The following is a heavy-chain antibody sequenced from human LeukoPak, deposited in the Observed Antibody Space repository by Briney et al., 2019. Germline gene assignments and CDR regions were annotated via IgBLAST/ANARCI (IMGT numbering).Heavy chain of an antibody. J-gene: IGHJ6*03. V-gene: IGHV3-21*01. CDR2: IISSSSYI. CDR1: GFTFSSYS. D-gene: IGHD3-10*01. CDR3: ARGGGSGSYNYMDV. Sequence: GGSLRLSCAASGFTFSSYSMNWVRQAPGKGLEWVSSIISSSSYIYYADSVKGRFTISRDNAKNSMYLQMNSLRAEDPAVYYCARGGGSGSYNYMDVWGKGTTVTASS.